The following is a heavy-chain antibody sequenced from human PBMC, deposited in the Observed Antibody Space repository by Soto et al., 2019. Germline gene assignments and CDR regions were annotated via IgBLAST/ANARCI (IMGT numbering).Heavy chain of an antibody. J-gene: IGHJ4*02. CDR3: AKGSIEYSAAVDH. CDR1: GFSFSSYA. CDR2: ISARGGSS. V-gene: IGHV3-23*01. Sequence: EVQLLESGGDLVQPGGSLRLACAASGFSFSSYAMVWVRQAPGTGLEWVSVISARGGSSYFADSVKGRFTISRDNSKNVLSLEMNSLRAEDTAIYFCAKGSIEYSAAVDHWCQGKLVLVSS. D-gene: IGHD5-12*01.